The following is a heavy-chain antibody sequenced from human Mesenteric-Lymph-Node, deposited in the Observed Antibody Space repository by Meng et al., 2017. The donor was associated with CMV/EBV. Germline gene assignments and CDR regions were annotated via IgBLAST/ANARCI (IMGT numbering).Heavy chain of an antibody. CDR3: ARAGFGVLTPFDY. J-gene: IGHJ4*02. CDR1: GFSISKYY. CDR2: IDSDRSST. D-gene: IGHD3-3*01. Sequence: GGSLRLSCAASGFSISKYYIHWVRQAPGKGLVWVSRIDSDRSSTTYADSVRGRFTISRDNAKNTLYLQMNSLRAEDTAVYYCARAGFGVLTPFDYWGQGTLVTVSS. V-gene: IGHV3-74*01.